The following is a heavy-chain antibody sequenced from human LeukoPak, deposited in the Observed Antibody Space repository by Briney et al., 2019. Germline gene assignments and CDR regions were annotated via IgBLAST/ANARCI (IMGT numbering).Heavy chain of an antibody. J-gene: IGHJ4*02. V-gene: IGHV4-39*07. CDR1: GGSISSSSYY. D-gene: IGHD1-26*01. CDR2: IYYSGST. CDR3: ARGGGYYGY. Sequence: SETLSLTCTVSGGSISSSSYYWGWIRQPPGKGLEWIGSIYYSGSTYYNPSLKSRVTISVDTSKNQFSLKLSSVTAADTAVYYCARGGGYYGYWGQGTLVTVSS.